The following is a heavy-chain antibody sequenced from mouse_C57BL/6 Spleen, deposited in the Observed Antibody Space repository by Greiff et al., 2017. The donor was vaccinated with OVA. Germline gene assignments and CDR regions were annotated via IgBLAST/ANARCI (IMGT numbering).Heavy chain of an antibody. Sequence: VQLQQSGPELVKPGASVKMSCKASGYTFTDYNMHWVKQSHGKSLEWIGYINPNNGGTSYNQKFKGKATLTVNKSSSTAYMELRSLTSEDSAVYYCARSTMVTTVFDYWGQGTTLTVSS. CDR3: ARSTMVTTVFDY. CDR2: INPNNGGT. CDR1: GYTFTDYN. D-gene: IGHD2-2*01. V-gene: IGHV1-22*01. J-gene: IGHJ2*01.